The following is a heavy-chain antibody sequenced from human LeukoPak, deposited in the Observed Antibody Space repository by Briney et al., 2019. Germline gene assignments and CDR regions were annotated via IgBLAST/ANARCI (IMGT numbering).Heavy chain of an antibody. D-gene: IGHD2-15*01. Sequence: PSETLSLTCTVSGGSISSYYWSWIRQPPGKGLEWIGYIYYSGSTNYNPSLKSRVTISVDTSKNQFSLKLSSVTAADTAVYHCARGGAAAYYFDYWGQGTLVTVSS. CDR1: GGSISSYY. V-gene: IGHV4-59*08. CDR2: IYYSGST. J-gene: IGHJ4*02. CDR3: ARGGAAAYYFDY.